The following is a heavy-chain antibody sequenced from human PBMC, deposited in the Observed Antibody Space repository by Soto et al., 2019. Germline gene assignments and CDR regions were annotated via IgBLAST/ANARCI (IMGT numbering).Heavy chain of an antibody. CDR1: GGSITSSSHY. Sequence: SETLSLTCTVSGGSITSSSHYWGWIRQPPGKGLECIGNIYYDGNTYYNPSLKSRVTISLDTSKNQFSLRLNSVTAADTAVYYCARSSITPRLFMSPFDYGGQGPLVTVSS. V-gene: IGHV4-39*01. J-gene: IGHJ4*02. D-gene: IGHD6-6*01. CDR3: ARSSITPRLFMSPFDY. CDR2: IYYDGNT.